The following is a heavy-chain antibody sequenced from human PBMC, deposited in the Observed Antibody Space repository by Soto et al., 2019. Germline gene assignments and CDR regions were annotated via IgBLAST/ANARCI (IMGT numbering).Heavy chain of an antibody. J-gene: IGHJ5*02. CDR3: ARSLEGTTVTNWFDP. V-gene: IGHV1-69*01. CDR1: ADTFNSYS. CDR2: ITPVFGTA. Sequence: QVQLVQSGAEVKKPGSSVKVSCKASADTFNSYSLSWLIQAPGQRLEWMGGITPVFGTADYAQSFEDRLTITADDSTSTVYRELSSLRSEDTAVYYCARSLEGTTVTNWFDPWGQVDLVTVSS. D-gene: IGHD4-17*01.